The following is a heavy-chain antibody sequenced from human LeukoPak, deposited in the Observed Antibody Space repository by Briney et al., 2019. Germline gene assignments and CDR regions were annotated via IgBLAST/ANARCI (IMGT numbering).Heavy chain of an antibody. CDR1: GYSFTTCW. D-gene: IGHD6-19*01. V-gene: IGHV5-51*01. J-gene: IGHJ5*01. Sequence: GESLKISCKASGYSFTTCWLGWVRQMPGKGLEWVGIISPGDSTTTYNASFQGQVTMSVDKSISTAYLQWASLKTSDTAMYYCARRGTSGRNWFDSWGQGTLVTVSS. CDR3: ARRGTSGRNWFDS. CDR2: ISPGDSTT.